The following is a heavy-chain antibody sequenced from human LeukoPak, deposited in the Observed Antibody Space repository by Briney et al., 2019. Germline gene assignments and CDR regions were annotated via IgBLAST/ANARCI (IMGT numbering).Heavy chain of an antibody. D-gene: IGHD4-17*01. J-gene: IGHJ4*02. V-gene: IGHV3-21*01. CDR3: ATVTTGI. CDR2: ISSSSTYI. CDR1: GFIFTTYS. Sequence: PGGSLRLSCAASGFIFTTYSVNWVRQAPGKGLEWVSSISSSSTYISYADSVEGRFTISRDNAKNTLYLQMNSLRAEDTAMYYCATVTTGIWGQGTLVTVSS.